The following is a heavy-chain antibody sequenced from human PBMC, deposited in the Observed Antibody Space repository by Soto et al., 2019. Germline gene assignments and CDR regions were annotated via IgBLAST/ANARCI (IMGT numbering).Heavy chain of an antibody. J-gene: IGHJ4*02. Sequence: SETLSLTCAVSGGSISSSSYYWGWIRQPPGKGLEWIGSIYYSGSTYYNPSLKSRVTISVDTSKNQFSLKLSSVTAADTAVYYCARHTPAISISDHWGQGTLVT. V-gene: IGHV4-39*01. CDR3: ARHTPAISISDH. D-gene: IGHD2-15*01. CDR1: GGSISSSSYY. CDR2: IYYSGST.